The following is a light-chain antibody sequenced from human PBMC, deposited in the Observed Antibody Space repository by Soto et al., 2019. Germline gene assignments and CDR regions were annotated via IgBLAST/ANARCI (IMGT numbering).Light chain of an antibody. CDR1: SSDVGVYNY. J-gene: IGLJ3*02. CDR2: EVS. Sequence: QSALTQPASVSGSPGQSITISCTGTSSDVGVYNYVSWYQQHPAKAPKLMIYEVSNRPSGVSHRFSGSKSGNTASLTISGLQAEEEADYYCFSYTTSSTLVFGGGTQLTVL. CDR3: FSYTTSSTLV. V-gene: IGLV2-14*01.